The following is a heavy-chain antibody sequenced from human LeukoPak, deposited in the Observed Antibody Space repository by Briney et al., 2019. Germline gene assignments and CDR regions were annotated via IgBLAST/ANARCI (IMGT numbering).Heavy chain of an antibody. CDR1: GGSINTGGYH. CDR2: IYHSGST. V-gene: IGHV4-30-2*06. J-gene: IGHJ4*02. Sequence: SETLSLTCSVSGGSINTGGYHWSWIRQSPAKGLEWIGYIYHSGSTYYNPSLKSRVTISVDRSKNQFSLKLSSVTAADTAVYYCARGESWSLDYWGQGTLVTVSS. CDR3: ARGESWSLDY.